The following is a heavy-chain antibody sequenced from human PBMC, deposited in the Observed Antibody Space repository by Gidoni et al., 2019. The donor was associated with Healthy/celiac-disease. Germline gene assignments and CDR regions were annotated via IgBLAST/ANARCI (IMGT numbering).Heavy chain of an antibody. Sequence: QVQLVQSGPQVKLPGSSVKVSCMPSAGTFSSHAISWVRQDPGQWLEWMGGIVPFFGTENYAQKFRGRVTVTAYESTSTADMELSSLGSEDTGVYYCARAPRIAAAGTWYFDLWGRGTLVTVSS. D-gene: IGHD6-13*01. V-gene: IGHV1-69*01. CDR1: AGTFSSHA. J-gene: IGHJ2*01. CDR3: ARAPRIAAAGTWYFDL. CDR2: IVPFFGTE.